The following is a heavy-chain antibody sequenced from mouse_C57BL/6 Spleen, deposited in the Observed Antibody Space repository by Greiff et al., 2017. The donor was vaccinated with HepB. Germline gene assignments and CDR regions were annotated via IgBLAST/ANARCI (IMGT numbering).Heavy chain of an antibody. CDR3: ARNHYDYDWFAY. Sequence: EVMLVESGGGLVKPGGSLKLSCAASGFTFSDYGMHWVRQAPEKGLEWVAYISSGSSTIYYADTVKGRFTISRDNAKNTLFLQMTSLRSEDTAMYYCARNHYDYDWFAYWGQGTLVTVSA. V-gene: IGHV5-17*01. CDR2: ISSGSSTI. CDR1: GFTFSDYG. D-gene: IGHD2-4*01. J-gene: IGHJ3*01.